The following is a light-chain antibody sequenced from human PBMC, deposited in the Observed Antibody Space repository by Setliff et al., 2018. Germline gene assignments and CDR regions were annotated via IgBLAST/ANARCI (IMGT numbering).Light chain of an antibody. V-gene: IGLV1-44*01. Sequence: QAVVTQPPSASGTPGQRITISCSGGTSNIGSNPVNWYQQLPGTAPKLLIYSNNQRPSGVPDRFSGSKSGTSASLAVSGLQSEDEADFYCEAWDDSLNGYVFGSGTKGTVL. CDR3: EAWDDSLNGYV. CDR1: TSNIGSNP. J-gene: IGLJ1*01. CDR2: SNN.